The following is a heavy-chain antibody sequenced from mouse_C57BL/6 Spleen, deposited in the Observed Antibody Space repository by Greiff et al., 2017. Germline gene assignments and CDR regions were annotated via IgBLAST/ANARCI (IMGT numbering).Heavy chain of an antibody. CDR1: GFSLTSYG. CDR3: AKGGRYFDV. D-gene: IGHD3-3*01. J-gene: IGHJ1*03. CDR2: IWSGGST. V-gene: IGHV2-4*01. Sequence: VQLQQSGPGLVQPSQSLSITCTVSGFSLTSYGVHWVRQPPGKGLEWLGVIWSGGSTDYNAAFIFRLSISKDNSKSQVFFKMNSLQADDTAIYYCAKGGRYFDVWGTGTTVTVSS.